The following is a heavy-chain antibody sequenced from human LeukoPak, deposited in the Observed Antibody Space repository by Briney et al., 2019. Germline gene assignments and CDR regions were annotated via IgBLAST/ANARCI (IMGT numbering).Heavy chain of an antibody. Sequence: GGSLRLSCAVSGFTFSSYGMHWVRQAPGKGLEWVAVISYDGSNKYYADSVKGRFTISRDNSKNTLYLQINSLRAEDTAVYYCAKIEGVPAALYYYYGMDVWGKGTTVTVSS. CDR2: ISYDGSNK. CDR1: GFTFSSYG. J-gene: IGHJ6*04. D-gene: IGHD2-2*01. V-gene: IGHV3-30*18. CDR3: AKIEGVPAALYYYYGMDV.